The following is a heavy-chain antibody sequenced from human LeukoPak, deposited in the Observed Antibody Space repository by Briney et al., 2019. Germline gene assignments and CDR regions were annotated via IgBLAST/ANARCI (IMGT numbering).Heavy chain of an antibody. V-gene: IGHV3-48*03. Sequence: QPGGSLRLSCAASRFTFSSYAMSWVRQTPGKGLEWVSYISSSGSTIYYADSVKGRFTISRDNAKNSLYLQMNSLRAEDTAVYYCARGGGSQYYFDYWGQGTLVTVSS. J-gene: IGHJ4*02. CDR2: ISSSGSTI. CDR3: ARGGGSQYYFDY. CDR1: RFTFSSYA. D-gene: IGHD3-16*01.